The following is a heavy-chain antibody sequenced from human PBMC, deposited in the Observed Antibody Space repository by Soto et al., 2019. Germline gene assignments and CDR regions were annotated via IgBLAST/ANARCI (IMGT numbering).Heavy chain of an antibody. D-gene: IGHD2-21*02. CDR1: GFTFSRYG. CDR3: AKEPAYCGGDCYSLDY. V-gene: IGHV3-33*06. Sequence: QVQLVESGGGVVQPGRTLRLSCAASGFTFSRYGTHWVRQAPGKGLEWVAVIWYDGSNKYYADSVKGRFTISRDNSKNTMDLQMNSLRAEDTAVYYCAKEPAYCGGDCYSLDYWGQGTLVTVSS. CDR2: IWYDGSNK. J-gene: IGHJ4*02.